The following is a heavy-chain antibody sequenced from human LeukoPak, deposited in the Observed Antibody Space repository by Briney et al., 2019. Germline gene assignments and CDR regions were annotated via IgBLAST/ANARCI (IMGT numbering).Heavy chain of an antibody. CDR2: FDPEDGET. CDR3: ARWPRGYEPDY. V-gene: IGHV1-24*01. CDR1: GYTLTELS. Sequence: ASVKVSCKVSGYTLTELSMHWVRQAPGKGLEWMGGFDPEDGETIYAQKFQGRVTMTRDTSTSTVYMELSSLRSEDTAVYYCARWPRGYEPDYWGQGTLVTVSS. J-gene: IGHJ4*02. D-gene: IGHD5-12*01.